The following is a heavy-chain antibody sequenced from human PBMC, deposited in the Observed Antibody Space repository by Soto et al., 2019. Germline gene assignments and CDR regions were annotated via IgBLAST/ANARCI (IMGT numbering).Heavy chain of an antibody. Sequence: QVQLVQSGAEVKKPGASVKVSCKASGYTFTGYYMHWVRQAPGQGLEWMGWINPNSGGTNYAQKCQGRVTMTRDTSISTAYMELSRLRSDDTAVYYCASTYYYDSSGYYYVDAFDIWGQGTMVTVSS. V-gene: IGHV1-2*02. CDR3: ASTYYYDSSGYYYVDAFDI. D-gene: IGHD3-22*01. J-gene: IGHJ3*02. CDR1: GYTFTGYY. CDR2: INPNSGGT.